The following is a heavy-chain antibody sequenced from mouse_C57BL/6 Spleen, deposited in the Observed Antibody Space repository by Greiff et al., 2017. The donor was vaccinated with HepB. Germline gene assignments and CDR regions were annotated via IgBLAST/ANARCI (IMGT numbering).Heavy chain of an antibody. J-gene: IGHJ3*01. Sequence: EVQGVESGAGLVKPGGSLKLSCAASGYTFSDYGMHWVRQAPEKGLEWVAYISSGSSTIYYADTVKGRFTISRDNAKNTLFLQMTSLRSEDTAMYYCAGGGNYAWFAYWGQGTLGTVSA. D-gene: IGHD2-1*01. CDR2: ISSGSSTI. CDR3: AGGGNYAWFAY. CDR1: GYTFSDYG. V-gene: IGHV5-17*01.